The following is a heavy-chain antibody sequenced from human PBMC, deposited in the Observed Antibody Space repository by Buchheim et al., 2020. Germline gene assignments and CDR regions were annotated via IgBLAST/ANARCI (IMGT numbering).Heavy chain of an antibody. V-gene: IGHV4-31*03. CDR1: GDSISSGDYC. D-gene: IGHD6-13*01. J-gene: IGHJ4*02. CDR2: LYYSGNT. CDR3: ARRSTSGNFDY. Sequence: QVQLQESGPGLVKPSQTLSLTCTVSGDSISSGDYCCTWVRQHPGKGLEWLGYLYYSGNTYYNPSLKSRVTISVDTSKTQFSLKLSSVTAADTAVYYCARRSTSGNFDYWGQGTL.